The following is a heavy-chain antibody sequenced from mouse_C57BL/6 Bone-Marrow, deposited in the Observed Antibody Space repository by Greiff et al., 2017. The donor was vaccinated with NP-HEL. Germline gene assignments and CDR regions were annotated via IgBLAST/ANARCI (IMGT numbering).Heavy chain of an antibody. CDR1: GFSFNTYA. CDR2: IRSKSNNYAT. V-gene: IGHV10-1*01. Sequence: EVQLVESGGGLVQPKGSLKLSCAASGFSFNTYAMNWVRQAPGKGLEWVARIRSKSNNYATYYADSVKDRFTISRDDSESMLYLQMHNLKTEDKAMFYCMRQGIDYDYLYAMDYWGQGTSVTVSS. D-gene: IGHD2-4*01. CDR3: MRQGIDYDYLYAMDY. J-gene: IGHJ4*01.